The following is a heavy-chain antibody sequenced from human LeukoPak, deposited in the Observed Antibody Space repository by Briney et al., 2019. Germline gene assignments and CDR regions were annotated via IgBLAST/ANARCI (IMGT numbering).Heavy chain of an antibody. V-gene: IGHV3-7*01. Sequence: GESLKISCAASGFTFSSSWMAWVRQTPGKGLEWVANINQAGSDKNYVDSVKGRFTISRDNGKNSLYLQMNSLRAEDTALYYCARDYYTSGSHWGQGTLVIVSS. CDR2: INQAGSDK. CDR1: GFTFSSSW. CDR3: ARDYYTSGSH. J-gene: IGHJ4*02. D-gene: IGHD3-10*01.